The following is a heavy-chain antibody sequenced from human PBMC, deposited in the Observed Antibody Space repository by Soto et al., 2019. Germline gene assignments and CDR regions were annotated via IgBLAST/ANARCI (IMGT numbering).Heavy chain of an antibody. V-gene: IGHV1-46*01. CDR1: GYTFTSYY. D-gene: IGHD1-26*01. CDR3: ARDSGEDDAYNI. Sequence: ASGKVSWKASGYTFTSYYMHWVRQAPGQGLERMGIINPSGGSTSYAQKFQGRVTMTRDTSTSTVYMELSSLRSEDTAVYYCARDSGEDDAYNIWGQGTMDTVSS. CDR2: INPSGGST. J-gene: IGHJ3*02.